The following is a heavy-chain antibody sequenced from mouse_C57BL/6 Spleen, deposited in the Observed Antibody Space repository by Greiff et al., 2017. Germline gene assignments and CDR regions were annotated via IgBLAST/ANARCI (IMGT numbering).Heavy chain of an antibody. CDR2: IDPSDSYT. CDR3: ARRGSYYAMDY. J-gene: IGHJ4*01. Sequence: QVQLQQPGAELVRPGTSVKLSCKASGYTFTSYWMHWVKQRPGQGLEWIGVIDPSDSYTNYNQKFKGKATLTVDTSSSTAYMQLSSLTSEDSAVXYCARRGSYYAMDYWGQGTSVTVSS. V-gene: IGHV1-59*01. CDR1: GYTFTSYW.